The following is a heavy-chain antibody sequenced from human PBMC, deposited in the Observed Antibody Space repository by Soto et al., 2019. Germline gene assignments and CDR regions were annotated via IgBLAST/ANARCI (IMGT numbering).Heavy chain of an antibody. CDR3: EREGPRIAPAGPLVWSGY. J-gene: IGHJ4*02. CDR2: ISAYNGNT. Sequence: QVQLVKSGAEVKKPGASVKVSCKASGYTFTSYGISWVRQAPGQRLERMGWISAYNGNTNYEQKLQGRVTMTPESATSTAYMELRSVRSDDPAVYCWEREGPRIAPAGPLVWSGYWCEGTLGPVSS. CDR1: GYTFTSYG. V-gene: IGHV1-18*01. D-gene: IGHD6-13*01.